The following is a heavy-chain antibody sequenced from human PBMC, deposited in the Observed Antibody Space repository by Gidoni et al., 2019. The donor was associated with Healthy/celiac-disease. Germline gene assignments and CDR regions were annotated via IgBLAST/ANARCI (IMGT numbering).Heavy chain of an antibody. CDR3: AKMAGRGGFYTGLVAFDI. CDR2: IRGSGGST. J-gene: IGHJ3*02. Sequence: EVQLLESGGGLVQPGGSLRLSCAASGFTFSSYAMSWVRQAPGTGLEWVSAIRGSGGSTYYADSVKGRFTISRENSKNTLYLQMNSLRAEDTAVYYCAKMAGRGGFYTGLVAFDIWGQGTMVTVSS. V-gene: IGHV3-23*01. D-gene: IGHD3-16*01. CDR1: GFTFSSYA.